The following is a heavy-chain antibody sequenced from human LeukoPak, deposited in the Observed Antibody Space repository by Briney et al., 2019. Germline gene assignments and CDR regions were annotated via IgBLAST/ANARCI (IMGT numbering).Heavy chain of an antibody. J-gene: IGHJ5*02. Sequence: PSETLSLTCTVSGGSISSYYWSWIRQPPGKGLEWIGYIYYSGSTNYNPSLKSRVTISVDTSKNQFSLKLSSVTAADTAVYYCARAGTAMVAPPINWFDPWGQGTLVTVSS. V-gene: IGHV4-59*01. CDR1: GGSISSYY. CDR3: ARAGTAMVAPPINWFDP. CDR2: IYYSGST. D-gene: IGHD5-18*01.